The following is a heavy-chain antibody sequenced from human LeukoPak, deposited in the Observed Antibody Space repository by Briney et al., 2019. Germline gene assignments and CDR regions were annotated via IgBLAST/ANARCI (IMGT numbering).Heavy chain of an antibody. V-gene: IGHV4-4*09. J-gene: IGHJ4*02. CDR3: ARRHGFGAMARFDY. CDR1: GGSISSYY. CDR2: IYSSGST. D-gene: IGHD3-3*01. Sequence: SETLSLTCTVSGGSISSYYWSWIRQPPGKGLEWIGYIYSSGSTNYNPSLKGRVTILVDTSKNQFSLRLTSVTAADTAVYYCARRHGFGAMARFDYWGQGTLVTVSS.